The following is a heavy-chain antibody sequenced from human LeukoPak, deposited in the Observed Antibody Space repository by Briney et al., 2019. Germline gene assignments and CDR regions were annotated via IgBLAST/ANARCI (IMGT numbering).Heavy chain of an antibody. CDR1: GFTFSLYA. CDR3: AKESTVTPGNVNWFDS. V-gene: IGHV3-23*01. Sequence: GGSLRLSCAASGFTFSLYAMSWVRQTPGKGLEWISTISGSGGNTYYAQSAKGRFTISRDNSRNTLYLRMKSLRAEDTAMYYCAKESTVTPGNVNWFDSWGQGTLVTVSS. D-gene: IGHD4-17*01. J-gene: IGHJ5*01. CDR2: ISGSGGNT.